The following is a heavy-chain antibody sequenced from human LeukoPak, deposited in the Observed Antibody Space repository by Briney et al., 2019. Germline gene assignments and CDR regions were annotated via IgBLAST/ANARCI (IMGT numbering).Heavy chain of an antibody. Sequence: ASVKVSCKASGYTFTSYDINWVRQAPGQGLEWMGWISGYNGNTNYAQKLQGRVTMTTDTSTSTAYMELRSLKSDDTAVYCCASLKNYYDSSGYLVTDAFDIWGQGTMVTVSS. CDR2: ISGYNGNT. D-gene: IGHD3-22*01. J-gene: IGHJ3*02. CDR1: GYTFTSYD. V-gene: IGHV1-18*01. CDR3: ASLKNYYDSSGYLVTDAFDI.